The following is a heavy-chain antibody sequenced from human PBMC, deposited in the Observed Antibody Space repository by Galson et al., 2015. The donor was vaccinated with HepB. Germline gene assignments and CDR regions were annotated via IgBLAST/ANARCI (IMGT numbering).Heavy chain of an antibody. CDR2: IYWDDDK. D-gene: IGHD3-16*02. V-gene: IGHV2-5*02. CDR1: GFSLTTTGVG. CDR3: AYSSRRYYFDF. Sequence: PALVKPTQTLTLTCTFSGFSLTTTGVGVGWFRQPSGKALEWLALIYWDDDKRYSPSLKRRLTLSRDTSKNQVVLTVTNMDPVDSATYFCAYSSRRYYFDFWGQGTLVTVSS. J-gene: IGHJ4*02.